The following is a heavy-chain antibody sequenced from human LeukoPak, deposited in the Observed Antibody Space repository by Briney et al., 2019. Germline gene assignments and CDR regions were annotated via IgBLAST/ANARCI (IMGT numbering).Heavy chain of an antibody. V-gene: IGHV1-2*02. J-gene: IGHJ4*02. CDR1: GYTFTDFS. D-gene: IGHD6-13*01. CDR2: INPNSGDT. Sequence: ASVKVSCKASGYTFTDFSMHWVRQAAGQGLEWMGWINPNSGDTDYAQRFQGRVTMTRDTSINTAYLEVNRQPSDDTAVDFCARYAIAAAGGGAWGEGTVVSVS. CDR3: ARYAIAAAGGGA.